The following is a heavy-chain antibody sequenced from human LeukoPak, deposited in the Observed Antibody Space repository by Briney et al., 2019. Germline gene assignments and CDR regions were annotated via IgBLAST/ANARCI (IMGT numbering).Heavy chain of an antibody. D-gene: IGHD5-12*01. CDR2: ISSNGGST. V-gene: IGHV3-64*01. Sequence: GGSLRLSCAASGFTFSSYAMHWVRQAPGKGLEYVSAISSNGGSTYYANSVKGRFTITRDNSKNTLYLQMGSLRAEDMAVYYCARARYSGYDSDYWGQGTLVTVPS. CDR1: GFTFSSYA. J-gene: IGHJ4*02. CDR3: ARARYSGYDSDY.